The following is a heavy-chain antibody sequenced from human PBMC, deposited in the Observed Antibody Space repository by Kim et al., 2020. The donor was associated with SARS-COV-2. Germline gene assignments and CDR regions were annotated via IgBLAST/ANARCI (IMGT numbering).Heavy chain of an antibody. V-gene: IGHV3-23*01. Sequence: DSRKGPFTISRDNSKNTLYLQMNSLRAEDTAVYYCAKDLSDCYPVCAFDIWGQGTMVTVSS. J-gene: IGHJ3*02. CDR3: AKDLSDCYPVCAFDI. D-gene: IGHD2-21*01.